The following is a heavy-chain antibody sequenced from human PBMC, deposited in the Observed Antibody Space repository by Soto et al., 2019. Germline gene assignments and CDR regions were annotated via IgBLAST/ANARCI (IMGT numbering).Heavy chain of an antibody. CDR1: GFTFTSSA. Sequence: SVKVSCKASGFTFTSSAVQWVRQARGQRLEWIGWIVVGSGNTNYAQKFQERVTITRDMSTSTAYMELSSLRSEDTAVYYCAADTPSTIHDFGYWGQGTLVTVSS. J-gene: IGHJ4*02. D-gene: IGHD2-2*01. CDR2: IVVGSGNT. V-gene: IGHV1-58*01. CDR3: AADTPSTIHDFGY.